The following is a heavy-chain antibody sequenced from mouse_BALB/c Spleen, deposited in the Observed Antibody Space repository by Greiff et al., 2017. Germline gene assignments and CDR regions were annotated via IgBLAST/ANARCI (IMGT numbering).Heavy chain of an antibody. V-gene: IGHV1S127*01. CDR3: AREESYYGNYLDY. D-gene: IGHD2-10*01. Sequence: VQLQQSGPELVRPGASVKMSCTASGYTFTSYWMHWVKQRPGQGLEWIGMIDPSNSETRLNQKFKDKATLNVDKSSNTAYMQLSSLTSEDSAVYYGAREESYYGNYLDYWGQGTTLTVSS. CDR1: GYTFTSYW. CDR2: IDPSNSET. J-gene: IGHJ2*01.